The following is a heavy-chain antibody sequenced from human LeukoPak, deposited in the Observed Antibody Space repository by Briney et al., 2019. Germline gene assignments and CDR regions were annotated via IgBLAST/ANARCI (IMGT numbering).Heavy chain of an antibody. D-gene: IGHD5-24*01. CDR3: ARDDGYNPRVSYYMDV. J-gene: IGHJ6*03. CDR2: ISSSSSYI. Sequence: GGSLRLSCAASGFTFSSHSMNWVRQAPGKGREWVSSISSSSSYIYYADSLKGRFTISRDNAKNSLYLQMNSLRAEDTAVYYCARDDGYNPRVSYYMDVWGKGTTVTVSS. V-gene: IGHV3-21*01. CDR1: GFTFSSHS.